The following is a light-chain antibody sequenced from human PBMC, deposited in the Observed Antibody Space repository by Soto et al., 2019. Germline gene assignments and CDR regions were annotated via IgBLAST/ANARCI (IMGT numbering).Light chain of an antibody. CDR2: EVN. CDR3: SSFAGTNSYV. J-gene: IGLJ1*01. V-gene: IGLV2-8*01. Sequence: QSALTQPPSASGAPGQSVTISCIGTSSDVGNYNYVSWYQHHPGKAPKLMIFEVNKRPSGVPARFSGSKSDNTASLTISGLQAEDEADYCCSSFAGTNSYVFGSGTKLTVL. CDR1: SSDVGNYNY.